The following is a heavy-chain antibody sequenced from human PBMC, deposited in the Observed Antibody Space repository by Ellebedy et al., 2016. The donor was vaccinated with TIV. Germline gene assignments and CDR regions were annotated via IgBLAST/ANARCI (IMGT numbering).Heavy chain of an antibody. CDR2: ISGSSSHT. CDR1: GFTFSSYG. Sequence: GESLKISXAASGFTFSSYGMTWIRQAPGKGLEWVSYISGSSSHTSYADSVKGRFTISRDNAKNSLYLQLNSLRAEDTAVYYCGRAPTGSVDYWGQGTLVTVSS. V-gene: IGHV3-11*05. CDR3: GRAPTGSVDY. J-gene: IGHJ4*02. D-gene: IGHD3-10*01.